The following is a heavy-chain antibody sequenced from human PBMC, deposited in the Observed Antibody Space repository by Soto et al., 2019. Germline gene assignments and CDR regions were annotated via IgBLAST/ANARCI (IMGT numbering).Heavy chain of an antibody. V-gene: IGHV3-33*01. CDR1: GFTFSDYG. D-gene: IGHD3-10*01. J-gene: IGHJ6*02. CDR2: IWYDGSNE. Sequence: HPGGSLRLSCAASGFTFSDYGMHWVRQAPGKGLEWVALIWYDGSNEYIADSVKGRFTISRDNSKNTLHLQMNSLRGEDTAVYYCARGSSMGSGSPYGIDVWGQGTTVTVSS. CDR3: ARGSSMGSGSPYGIDV.